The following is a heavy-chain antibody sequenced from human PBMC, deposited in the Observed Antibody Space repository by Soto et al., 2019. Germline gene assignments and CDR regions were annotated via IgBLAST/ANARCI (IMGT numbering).Heavy chain of an antibody. V-gene: IGHV3-30*18. D-gene: IGHD3-22*01. J-gene: IGHJ4*02. Sequence: QVQLVESGGGVVQPGRSLRLSCAASGFTFSSYGMHWVRQAPGKGLEWVAVISYEGSNKYYADSLKGRFTISRDNSKNTLYLQRNSLRAEDTAGYYGAKEWVYETRGWSFDYWGQGTLVTVSS. CDR1: GFTFSSYG. CDR2: ISYEGSNK. CDR3: AKEWVYETRGWSFDY.